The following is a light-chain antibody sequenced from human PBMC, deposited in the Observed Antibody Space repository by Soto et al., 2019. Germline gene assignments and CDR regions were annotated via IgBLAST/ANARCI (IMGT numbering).Light chain of an antibody. V-gene: IGLV2-8*01. CDR2: EVN. CDR3: AAWDDSLNGRV. Sequence: QSALTQPPSASGSPGQSVTISCTGTSSDVGRYYYLSWYQQHPGKAPSLIIYEVNKRPSGVPDRFSGSKSGNTASLAISGLQSDDEADYYCAAWDDSLNGRVFGTGTKLTVL. CDR1: SSDVGRYYY. J-gene: IGLJ1*01.